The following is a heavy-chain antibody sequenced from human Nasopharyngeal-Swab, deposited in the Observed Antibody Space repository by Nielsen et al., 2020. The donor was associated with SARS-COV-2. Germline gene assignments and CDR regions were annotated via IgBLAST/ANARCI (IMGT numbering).Heavy chain of an antibody. CDR2: VYYGGNT. J-gene: IGHJ6*02. V-gene: IGHV4-39*01. D-gene: IGHD6-6*01. CDR3: AGLAAHGYFYYYYGMDV. Sequence: WIRQPPGEGLEWTGSVYYGGNTYYNPSLKSWVTISVDTSKNQFSLKLASVTAADTAVYYCAGLAAHGYFYYYYGMDVWGQGTTVTVSS.